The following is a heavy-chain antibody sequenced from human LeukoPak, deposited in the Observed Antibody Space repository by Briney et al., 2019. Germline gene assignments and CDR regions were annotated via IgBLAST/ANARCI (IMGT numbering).Heavy chain of an antibody. J-gene: IGHJ4*02. D-gene: IGHD6-6*01. CDR3: AKWKYSNSGIDDY. CDR2: ISGSGDNT. V-gene: IGHV3-23*01. CDR1: GSTFSSYA. Sequence: GGSLRLSCAASGSTFSSYAMSWVRQVPGKGLEWVSVISGSGDNTYYADSVKGRFTISRDNSKNMLYLQMNSLRAEDTAVYYCAKWKYSNSGIDDYWGQGTLVTVSS.